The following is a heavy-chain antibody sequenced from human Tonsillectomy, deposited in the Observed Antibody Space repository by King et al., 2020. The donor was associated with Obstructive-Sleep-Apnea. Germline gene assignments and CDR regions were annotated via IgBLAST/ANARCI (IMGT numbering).Heavy chain of an antibody. J-gene: IGHJ4*02. CDR1: GFTFSSYG. D-gene: IGHD1-26*01. CDR3: AKDRGKWELRYFDC. V-gene: IGHV3-23*04. Sequence: VQLVESGGGLVQPGGSLRLSCAASGFTFSSYGMSWVRQAPGKGLEWVSSFSDSGDRSTYYADSVMGRFTISRDNSKNMLYLQMKSLRAEDTAVYYCAKDRGKWELRYFDCWGQGTLVTVSS. CDR2: FSDSGDRST.